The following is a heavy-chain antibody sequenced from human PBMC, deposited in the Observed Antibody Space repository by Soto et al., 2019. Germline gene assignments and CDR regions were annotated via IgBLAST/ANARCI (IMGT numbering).Heavy chain of an antibody. CDR1: SGSISVTNVF. Sequence: ASETLSLTCTVSSGSISVTNVFWGWVRQPPGKGLEWIGNTDYSGTAYFSPSLATRVTFHVDTSKNQFSLTLYSVTAADTAVYYCARITGRHLDYWGQGILVTVSS. J-gene: IGHJ4*02. D-gene: IGHD1-20*01. CDR3: ARITGRHLDY. CDR2: TDYSGTA. V-gene: IGHV4-39*01.